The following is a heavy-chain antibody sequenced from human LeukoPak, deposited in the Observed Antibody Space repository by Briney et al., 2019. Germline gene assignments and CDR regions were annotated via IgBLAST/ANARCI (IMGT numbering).Heavy chain of an antibody. V-gene: IGHV3-30*02. J-gene: IGHJ4*02. CDR1: GFTFSSYG. D-gene: IGHD3-10*01. CDR3: ARRPPSYSDNSGTYYLGGFDY. CDR2: IRYDGSNK. Sequence: PGGSLRLSCAASGFTFSSYGMHWVRQAPGKGLEWVAFIRYDGSNKYYADSVKGRFTISRDNSKNTLYLQMNSLRAEDTAVYYCARRPPSYSDNSGTYYLGGFDYWGQGTLVTVSS.